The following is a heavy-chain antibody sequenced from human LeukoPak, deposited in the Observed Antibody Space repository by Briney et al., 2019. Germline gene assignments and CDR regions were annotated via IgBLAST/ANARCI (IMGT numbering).Heavy chain of an antibody. CDR3: ARQDGNSKYYFDY. J-gene: IGHJ4*02. V-gene: IGHV5-51*01. Sequence: KVGESLKISCKGSGYSFTYYWVGWVRQMPGKGLEWMGIIYPGDSDTRYRPSFQGQVTISVDKSISTAYLQWSSLKASDTAMYCCARQDGNSKYYFDYWGQGTLVTVSS. CDR1: GYSFTYYW. CDR2: IYPGDSDT. D-gene: IGHD1-1*01.